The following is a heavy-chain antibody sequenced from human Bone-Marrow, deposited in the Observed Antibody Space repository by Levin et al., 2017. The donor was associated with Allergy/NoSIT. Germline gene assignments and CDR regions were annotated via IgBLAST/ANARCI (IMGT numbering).Heavy chain of an antibody. CDR2: IFFSGST. V-gene: IGHV4-59*01. D-gene: IGHD3-3*01. Sequence: SETLSLTCTVSGGSINDYYWSWIRQPPGKGLEWIGYIFFSGSTNYNPSLKSRLTISVDMSTRQFSLKLSSVPAADTAVYYCARVTMGWFDPWGQGTLVTVSS. J-gene: IGHJ5*02. CDR1: GGSINDYY. CDR3: ARVTMGWFDP.